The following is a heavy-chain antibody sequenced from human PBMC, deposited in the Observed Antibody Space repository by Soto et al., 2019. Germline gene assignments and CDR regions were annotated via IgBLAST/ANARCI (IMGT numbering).Heavy chain of an antibody. Sequence: SETLSLTCTVSGSSISSGGYYWSWIRQPPGKGLEWIWCIYPSGSTLYNPSLKSRVTISVDKSKNQFSLKLTSVTAADTAVYYCARDQLEGNWFDPWGQGTLVTVSS. CDR3: ARDQLEGNWFDP. V-gene: IGHV4-30-2*01. CDR1: GSSISSGGYY. J-gene: IGHJ5*02. D-gene: IGHD1-1*01. CDR2: IYPSGST.